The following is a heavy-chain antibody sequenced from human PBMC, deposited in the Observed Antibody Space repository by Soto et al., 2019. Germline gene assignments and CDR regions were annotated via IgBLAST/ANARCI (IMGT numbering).Heavy chain of an antibody. CDR3: AGTDATVLCY. Sequence: QVQLQESGPGLVKPSGTLSLTCTVSGGSMSSSNWWKWARQPPGKGLEWIGETHHSGRTNYNPSLKGRFTLSFDKSKIHFYLKLTSVTAADTAVYYCAGTDATVLCYWCPGTLVTVSS. CDR2: THHSGRT. CDR1: GGSMSSSNW. V-gene: IGHV4-4*02. J-gene: IGHJ4*02. D-gene: IGHD4-17*01.